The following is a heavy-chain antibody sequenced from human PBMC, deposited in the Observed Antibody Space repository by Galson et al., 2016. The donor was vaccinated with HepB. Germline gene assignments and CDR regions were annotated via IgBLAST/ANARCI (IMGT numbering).Heavy chain of an antibody. CDR2: IIPNMNTA. D-gene: IGHD1-26*01. V-gene: IGHV1-69*13. Sequence: SVKVSCKASGGALSSYMITWVRQAPGQGLKCMGGIIPNMNTATYAQSFQGRVTIAADEYRNTVYMELNSLRSDDTAVYYCAKGLLGVSGAFDIWGQGTMVTVSS. J-gene: IGHJ3*02. CDR3: AKGLLGVSGAFDI. CDR1: GGALSSYM.